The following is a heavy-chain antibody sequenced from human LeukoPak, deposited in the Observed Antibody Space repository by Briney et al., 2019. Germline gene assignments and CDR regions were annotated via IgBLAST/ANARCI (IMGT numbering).Heavy chain of an antibody. CDR2: IYYSGST. V-gene: IGHV4-30-4*01. Sequence: KSSETLSLTCTVSGGSISSGDYYWGWLRQPPGKGLEWFGYIYYSGSTYYNPSLKSRVTISVDTSKNQFSLKLSSVTAADTAVYYCAMVRGVMPQPFDYWGQGTLVTVSS. J-gene: IGHJ4*02. CDR1: GGSISSGDYY. D-gene: IGHD3-10*01. CDR3: AMVRGVMPQPFDY.